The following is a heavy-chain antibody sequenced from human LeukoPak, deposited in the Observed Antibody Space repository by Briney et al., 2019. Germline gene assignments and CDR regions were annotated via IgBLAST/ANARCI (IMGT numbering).Heavy chain of an antibody. CDR3: AREGYQYYDSSGYFSGVDY. Sequence: PSETLSLTCTVSGGSISSGSYYWSWIRQPAGKGLEWIGRIYTSGSTNYNPSLKSRVTISVDTSKNQFSLKLSSVTAADTAVYYCAREGYQYYDSSGYFSGVDYWGQGTLVTVSS. CDR2: IYTSGST. CDR1: GGSISSGSYY. D-gene: IGHD3-22*01. J-gene: IGHJ4*02. V-gene: IGHV4-61*02.